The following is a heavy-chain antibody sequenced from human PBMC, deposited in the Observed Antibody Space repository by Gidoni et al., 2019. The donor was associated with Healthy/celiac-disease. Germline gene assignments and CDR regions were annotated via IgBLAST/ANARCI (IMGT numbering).Heavy chain of an antibody. V-gene: IGHV3-33*01. CDR1: GVTLRSYG. CDR3: AREPVDTAMVTNLDY. J-gene: IGHJ4*02. Sequence: QPGRSLRLSCAASGVTLRSYGMHWVRQAPGKGLEWVAVIWYDGSNKYYADSVKGRFTISRDNSKNTLYLQMNSLRAEDTAVYYCAREPVDTAMVTNLDYWGQGTLVTVSS. CDR2: IWYDGSNK. D-gene: IGHD5-18*01.